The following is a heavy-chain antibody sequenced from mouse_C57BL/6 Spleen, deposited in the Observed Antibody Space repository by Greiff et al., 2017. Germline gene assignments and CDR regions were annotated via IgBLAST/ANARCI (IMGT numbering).Heavy chain of an antibody. Sequence: VQLKESGPGMVKPSQSLSLTCTVTGYSITSGYDWHWIRHFPGNKLEWMGYISYSGSTNYNPSLKSRISITHDTSKNHYFLKLNSVTTEDTATYYCARDSGRHQGFDYWGQGTTLTVSS. CDR3: ARDSGRHQGFDY. CDR1: GYSITSGYD. J-gene: IGHJ2*01. D-gene: IGHD3-2*02. V-gene: IGHV3-1*01. CDR2: ISYSGST.